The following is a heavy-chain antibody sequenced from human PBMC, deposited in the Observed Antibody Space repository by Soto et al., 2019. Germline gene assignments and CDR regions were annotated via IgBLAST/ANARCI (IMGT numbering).Heavy chain of an antibody. V-gene: IGHV1-69*13. J-gene: IGHJ5*02. CDR2: IIPIFGTA. D-gene: IGHD3-22*01. Sequence: SVKVSCKASGGTFSRYAISWVRQAPGQGLEWMGGIIPIFGTANYAQKFQGRVTITADESTSTAYMELSSLRSEDTAVYYCASDRIPVRPQSGSGWFDPCGQVTLVTVSS. CDR1: GGTFSRYA. CDR3: ASDRIPVRPQSGSGWFDP.